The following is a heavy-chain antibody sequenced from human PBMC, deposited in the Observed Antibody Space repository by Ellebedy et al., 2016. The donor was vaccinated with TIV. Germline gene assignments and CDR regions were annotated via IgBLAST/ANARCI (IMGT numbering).Heavy chain of an antibody. CDR1: GYTFTGYY. CDR2: ISAYNGNT. D-gene: IGHD3-22*01. Sequence: ASVKVSXXASGYTFTGYYMHWVRQAPGQGLEWMGWISAYNGNTNYAQKLQGRVTMTTDTSTSTAYMELRSLRSDDTAVYYCARDLETDYYDSSGYYSGDYWGQGTLVTVSS. J-gene: IGHJ4*02. CDR3: ARDLETDYYDSSGYYSGDY. V-gene: IGHV1-18*04.